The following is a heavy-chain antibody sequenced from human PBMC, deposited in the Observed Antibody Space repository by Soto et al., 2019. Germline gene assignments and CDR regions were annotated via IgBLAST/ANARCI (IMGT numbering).Heavy chain of an antibody. Sequence: QVQLQESGPGLVKPSQTLSLTCTVSGGSISSGGYFWSWIRQHPGKGLEWIGYIYYSGSTYYNPSLKSRVTISVDTSKNQFSLKLSSVTAADTAVYYCAREVPLAGIDGGNSIDYWGQGTLVTVSS. D-gene: IGHD2-21*02. CDR3: AREVPLAGIDGGNSIDY. CDR1: GGSISSGGYF. CDR2: IYYSGST. J-gene: IGHJ4*02. V-gene: IGHV4-31*03.